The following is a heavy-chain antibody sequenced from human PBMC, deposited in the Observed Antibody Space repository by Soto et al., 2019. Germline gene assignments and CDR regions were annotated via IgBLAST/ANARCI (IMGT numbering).Heavy chain of an antibody. CDR1: GASIRSTDYY. CDR3: VRTAREGAVAPHWFDR. D-gene: IGHD2-21*02. Sequence: TLSLTCPVSGASIRSTDYYWSWIRQAPGKGLEWIGYVYYTGSTYYNPSLMSRLTISVGTSKNQFSLRLTSVTAAETAVYYCVRTAREGAVAPHWFDRWGQGTQVTVSS. V-gene: IGHV4-30-4*01. J-gene: IGHJ5*02. CDR2: VYYTGST.